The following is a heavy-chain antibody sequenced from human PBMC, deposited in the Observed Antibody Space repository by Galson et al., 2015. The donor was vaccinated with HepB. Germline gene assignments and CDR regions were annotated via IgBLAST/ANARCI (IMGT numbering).Heavy chain of an antibody. V-gene: IGHV1-46*01. J-gene: IGHJ5*02. CDR1: GYTFTSYY. D-gene: IGHD3-3*01. CDR2: INPSGGST. CDR3: ARGVTIFGVAPTWFDP. Sequence: SVKVSCKASGYTFTSYYMHWVRQAPGQGLEWMGIINPSGGSTSYAQKFQGRVTMTRDTSTSTVYMELSSLRSEDTAVYYCARGVTIFGVAPTWFDPWGQGTLGTVSS.